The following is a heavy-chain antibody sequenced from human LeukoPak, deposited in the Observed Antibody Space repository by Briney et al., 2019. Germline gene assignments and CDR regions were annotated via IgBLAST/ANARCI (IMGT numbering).Heavy chain of an antibody. J-gene: IGHJ4*02. D-gene: IGHD3-22*01. CDR2: ISGSGGIT. CDR1: TFTFSSYA. Sequence: GRSLRLSCAASTFTFSSYAMSWVRQAPGKGLEWVSGISGSGGITYYADSVRGRFTISRDNSKNTLSLQMNSLRADDTAVYYCAKTPRVVITTTHDYWGQGTLVTVSS. V-gene: IGHV3-23*01. CDR3: AKTPRVVITTTHDY.